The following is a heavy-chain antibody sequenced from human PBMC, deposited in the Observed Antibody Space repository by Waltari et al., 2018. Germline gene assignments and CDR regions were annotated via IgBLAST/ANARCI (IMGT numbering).Heavy chain of an antibody. J-gene: IGHJ4*02. CDR2: IKSRTDGGTT. V-gene: IGHV3-15*01. Sequence: DVQLVESGGGLVKPGGSLRLSCAVSGFSVTNAWMGWVRQAPGKGLVLVGRIKSRTDGGTTDYATPVKGRFSISRDESQNTLYLQMNSLKTEDTAFYHCTTDRGIGPRPLFDSWGQGTLVTVSS. CDR3: TTDRGIGPRPLFDS. CDR1: GFSVTNAW. D-gene: IGHD6-6*01.